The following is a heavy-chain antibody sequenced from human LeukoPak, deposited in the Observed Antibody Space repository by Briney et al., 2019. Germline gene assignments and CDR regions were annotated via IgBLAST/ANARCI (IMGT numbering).Heavy chain of an antibody. CDR1: GGSISSSSSY. J-gene: IGHJ4*02. D-gene: IGHD6-13*01. CDR2: IYYSGST. Sequence: SETLSPTCTVSGGSISSSSSYWGWIREPPGKGLEWIGRIYYSGSTYYNPSLKSRVTISVDTSKNQFSLKLSSVTAADTAVYYCGVVQLAHFDYWGQGTLVTVSS. CDR3: GVVQLAHFDY. V-gene: IGHV4-39*01.